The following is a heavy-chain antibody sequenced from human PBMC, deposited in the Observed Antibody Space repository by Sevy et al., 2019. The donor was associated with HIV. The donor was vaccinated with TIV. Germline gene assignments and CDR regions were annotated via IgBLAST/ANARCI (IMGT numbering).Heavy chain of an antibody. Sequence: GGSLRLSCKPSGFTFISYAMNWVRQAPGKGLEWVSTIYGSSGATYYGDSVKGRFTISRDNSKNTLYLQMNSLGTEDTAVYYCAGGRYDSSGSFDAFDIWGQGTMVTVSS. CDR2: IYGSSGAT. V-gene: IGHV3-23*01. CDR1: GFTFISYA. D-gene: IGHD3-22*01. CDR3: AGGRYDSSGSFDAFDI. J-gene: IGHJ3*02.